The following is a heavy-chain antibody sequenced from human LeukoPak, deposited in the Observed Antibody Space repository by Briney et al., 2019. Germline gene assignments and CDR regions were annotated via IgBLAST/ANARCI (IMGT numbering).Heavy chain of an antibody. CDR3: ARAGEYCSSTSCSYDYDYYGMDV. V-gene: IGHV3-30*04. J-gene: IGHJ6*02. D-gene: IGHD2-2*01. CDR2: ISYDGSNK. CDR1: GFTFSSDS. Sequence: GGSLRLSCAASGFTFSSDSMLWVRQAPCKGLEWVAVISYDGSNKYYADSVKGRFTISRDNSKNTLYLQMNSLRAEDTAVYYCARAGEYCSSTSCSYDYDYYGMDVWGQGTTVTVSS.